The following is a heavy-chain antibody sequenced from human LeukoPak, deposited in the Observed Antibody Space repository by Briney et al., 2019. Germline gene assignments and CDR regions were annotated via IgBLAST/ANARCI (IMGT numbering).Heavy chain of an antibody. D-gene: IGHD3-3*01. CDR3: ARVTTIFGVPPYYYYYMDV. CDR2: IYTSGST. CDR1: GGSISSYY. J-gene: IGHJ6*03. Sequence: SETLSLTCSVSGGSISSYYWSWIRQPAGKGLEWIGRIYTSGSTNYNPSLKSRVTMSVDTSKNQFSLKLSSVTAADTAVYYCARVTTIFGVPPYYYYYMDVWGKGTTVTVSS. V-gene: IGHV4-4*07.